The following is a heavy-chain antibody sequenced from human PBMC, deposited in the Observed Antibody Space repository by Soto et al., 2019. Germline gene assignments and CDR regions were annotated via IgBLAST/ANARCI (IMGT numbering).Heavy chain of an antibody. CDR2: ISYSGPS. J-gene: IGHJ5*02. CDR3: ARAKHYHDSGSHLFFDP. V-gene: IGHV4-59*02. CDR1: FNSVSDFH. D-gene: IGHD3-10*01. Sequence: QVQLQESGPGLVKPSETLSLTCSVSFNSVSDFHWGWIRHSPGKGLDLIGYISYSGPSNYNPSLKSRLSKSLDTSKDQVSLNVNSGTAADTAIYYCARAKHYHDSGSHLFFDPWGQGTLVTVSS.